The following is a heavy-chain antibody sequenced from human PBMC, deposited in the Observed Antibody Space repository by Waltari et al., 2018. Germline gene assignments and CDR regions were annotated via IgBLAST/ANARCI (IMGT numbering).Heavy chain of an antibody. CDR1: GGTFSSYT. J-gene: IGHJ5*02. V-gene: IGHV1-69*04. D-gene: IGHD2-8*01. CDR2: IIPILGIA. Sequence: SSVKVSCKASGGTFSSYTISWVRQAPGQGLEWMGRIIPILGIANYAQKFQGRVTITADKSTSTAYMELSSLRSEDTAVDYCARDTANSTDGVCYTPNWFDLWCQGTLVTVSS. CDR3: ARDTANSTDGVCYTPNWFDL.